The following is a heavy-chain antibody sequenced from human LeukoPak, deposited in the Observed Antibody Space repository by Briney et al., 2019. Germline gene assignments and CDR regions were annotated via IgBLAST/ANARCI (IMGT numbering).Heavy chain of an antibody. J-gene: IGHJ6*03. CDR3: ARALGRYCSSTSCDMDV. CDR1: GFTFSSYW. V-gene: IGHV3-7*01. D-gene: IGHD2-2*01. Sequence: GGSLRLSCAASGFTFSSYWMSWFRQAPGKGLEWVANIKQDGSEKYYVDSVKGRFTISRDNAKNSLYLQMNSLRAEDTAVYYCARALGRYCSSTSCDMDVWGKGTTVTVSS. CDR2: IKQDGSEK.